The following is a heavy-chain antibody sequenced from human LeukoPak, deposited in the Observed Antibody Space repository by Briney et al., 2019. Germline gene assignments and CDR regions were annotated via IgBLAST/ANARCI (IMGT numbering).Heavy chain of an antibody. J-gene: IGHJ4*01. CDR1: GDSISSTSYY. V-gene: IGHV4-39*01. D-gene: IGHD3-16*01. CDR3: TSRFYVLGSFNY. Sequence: PSETLSLTCTVSGDSISSTSYYWDWIRQPPGKGLEWIGSIYNSGTTYYNPSLKSRVTISVDTSKNQFSLKVSSVSSANTAVYYCTSRFYVLGSFNYWGQGTLVTVSS. CDR2: IYNSGTT.